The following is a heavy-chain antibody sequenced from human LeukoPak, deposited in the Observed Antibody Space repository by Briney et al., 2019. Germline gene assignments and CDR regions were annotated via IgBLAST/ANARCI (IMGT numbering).Heavy chain of an antibody. CDR2: IIPIFGTA. CDR1: VGTFSSYA. J-gene: IGHJ5*02. V-gene: IGHV1-69*05. Sequence: SVKVSCKPSVGTFSSYAISWVRQAPGQGLEWMGGIIPIFGTANYAQNFQGRVTITTDESTSTSYMELSSLRSEVTAVYYCARGGTAAPWWFDPWGQGTLVTVSS. D-gene: IGHD6-13*01. CDR3: ARGGTAAPWWFDP.